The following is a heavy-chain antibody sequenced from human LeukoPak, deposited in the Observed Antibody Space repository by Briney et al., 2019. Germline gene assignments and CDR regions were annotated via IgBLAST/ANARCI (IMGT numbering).Heavy chain of an antibody. D-gene: IGHD3-16*01. CDR1: GFTFSSYT. CDR2: ISSDSNYI. CDR3: TRGGIHDPSEY. J-gene: IGHJ4*02. V-gene: IGHV3-21*01. Sequence: GGSLRLSCAASGFTFSSYTMNWVRQAPGEGLEWVSSISSDSNYIYYADSVKGRFTISRDNAKNSLYLQMNSLRAEDTAVYYCTRGGIHDPSEYWGQGTLVTVSS.